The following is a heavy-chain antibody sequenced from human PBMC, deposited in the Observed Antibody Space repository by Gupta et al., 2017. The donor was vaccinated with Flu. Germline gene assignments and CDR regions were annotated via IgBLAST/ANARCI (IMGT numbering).Heavy chain of an antibody. CDR3: AREVAGHVDWFDP. Sequence: GSTGYADSVKGRFTISRDNAKNSLYLQMNSLRAEDTALYHCAREVAGHVDWFDPWGQGTLVTVSS. J-gene: IGHJ5*02. V-gene: IGHV3-20*01. D-gene: IGHD6-19*01. CDR2: GST.